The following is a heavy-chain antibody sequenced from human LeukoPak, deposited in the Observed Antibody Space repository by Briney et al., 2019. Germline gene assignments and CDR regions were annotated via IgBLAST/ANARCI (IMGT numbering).Heavy chain of an antibody. V-gene: IGHV3-23*01. D-gene: IGHD2-21*01. CDR1: GFTFSAYA. CDR2: IGSDNKP. Sequence: GGSLRLSCEASGFTFSAYAMTWVRQAPGKGLEWVSSIGSDNKPHYSESVKGRFAISRDNSKNTLFLQLHNLRVEDTALYYCAEDLPYFVAKDVLGQGTTVTVSS. J-gene: IGHJ6*02. CDR3: AEDLPYFVAKDV.